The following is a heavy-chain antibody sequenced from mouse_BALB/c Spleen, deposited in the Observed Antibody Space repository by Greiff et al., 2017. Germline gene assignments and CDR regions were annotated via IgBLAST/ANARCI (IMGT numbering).Heavy chain of an antibody. CDR2: INPYNGGT. Sequence: VQLQQSGAELVKPGASMKISCKASGYSFTGYTMNWVKQSHGKNLEWIGLINPYNGGTSYNQKFKGKATLTVDKSSSTAYMELLSLTSEDSAVYYCARDRYYYGSSYDYAMDYWGQGTSVTVSS. V-gene: IGHV1-18*01. J-gene: IGHJ4*01. D-gene: IGHD1-1*01. CDR1: GYSFTGYT. CDR3: ARDRYYYGSSYDYAMDY.